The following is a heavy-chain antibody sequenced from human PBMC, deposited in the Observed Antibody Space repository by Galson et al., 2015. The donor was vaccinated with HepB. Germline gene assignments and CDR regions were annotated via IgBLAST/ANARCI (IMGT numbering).Heavy chain of an antibody. CDR2: MNPNNGDT. V-gene: IGHV1-2*02. J-gene: IGHJ6*02. D-gene: IGHD6-19*01. CDR3: TRDQAHSSFDV. Sequence: SVKVSCKASGYTFTGYYMHWVRQAPGQGLECMGYMNPNNGDTNYAQKLQGRVTMTRDTSISTAYMELSGLTSDDTAVYYCTRDQAHSSFDVWGQGTTVTVSS. CDR1: GYTFTGYY.